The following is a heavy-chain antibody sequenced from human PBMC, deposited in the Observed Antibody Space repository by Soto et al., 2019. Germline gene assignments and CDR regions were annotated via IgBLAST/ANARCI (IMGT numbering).Heavy chain of an antibody. D-gene: IGHD6-6*01. CDR2: IYGSGSS. Sequence: LSLTCTVSGGSISSYFWSWIRQPAGKGLEWIGRIYGSGSSNYNPSLKSRVTMSVDTSKNQFSLKLSSVTAADTAVYYCAREEQLGPYYYYAMDVWGRGTTVTVSS. CDR1: GGSISSYF. V-gene: IGHV4-4*07. CDR3: AREEQLGPYYYYAMDV. J-gene: IGHJ6*02.